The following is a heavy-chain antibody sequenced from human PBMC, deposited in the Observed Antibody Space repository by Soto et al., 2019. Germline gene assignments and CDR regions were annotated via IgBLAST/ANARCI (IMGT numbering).Heavy chain of an antibody. V-gene: IGHV4-59*01. CDR3: ARGYYYDSSGYPYGYYFDY. CDR2: IYYSGST. CDR1: GGSISSYY. D-gene: IGHD3-22*01. J-gene: IGHJ4*02. Sequence: QVQLQESGPGLVKPSETLSLTCTVSGGSISSYYWSWIRQPPGKGLEWIGYIYYSGSTNYNPSLKSRVTISVDTSKNPSTLKLSSVTAADTAVYYCARGYYYDSSGYPYGYYFDYWGQGTLVTVSS.